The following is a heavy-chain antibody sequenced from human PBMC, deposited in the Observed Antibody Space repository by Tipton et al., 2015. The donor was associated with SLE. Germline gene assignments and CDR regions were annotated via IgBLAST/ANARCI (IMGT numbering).Heavy chain of an antibody. J-gene: IGHJ3*02. CDR3: ARGPKTGSFRAFGI. Sequence: TLSLTCTVSGGSISPFSWSWIRQPPGKGLEWIGYIYYSGSTTYKSSLKSRVTISVDTFKNQFSLNLSAVTAADSALYYCARGPKTGSFRAFGIWGQGTVVTVSS. CDR1: GGSISPFS. V-gene: IGHV4-59*01. CDR2: IYYSGST. D-gene: IGHD1-1*01.